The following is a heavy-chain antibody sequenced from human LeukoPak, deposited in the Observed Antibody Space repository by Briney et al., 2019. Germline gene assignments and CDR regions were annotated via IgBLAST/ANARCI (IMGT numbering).Heavy chain of an antibody. J-gene: IGHJ6*02. CDR3: ARGRHWAKDYYYGMDV. CDR2: ISYDGSNK. V-gene: IGHV3-30-3*01. CDR1: GFTFSSYA. Sequence: GGSLRLSCAASGFTFSSYAMHWVRQAPGKGLEWVAVISYDGSNKYYADSVKGRFTISRDNSKNTLYLQMNSLRAEDTAVYYCARGRHWAKDYYYGMDVWGQGTTVTVSS. D-gene: IGHD3-16*01.